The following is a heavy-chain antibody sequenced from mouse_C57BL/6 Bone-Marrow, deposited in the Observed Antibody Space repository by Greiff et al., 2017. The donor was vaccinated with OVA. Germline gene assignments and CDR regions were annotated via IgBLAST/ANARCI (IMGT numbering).Heavy chain of an antibody. D-gene: IGHD1-1*01. CDR2: ISSGGDYI. V-gene: IGHV5-9-1*02. CDR3: TRGGYYGSSLDY. J-gene: IGHJ2*01. Sequence: EVKLVESGEGLVKPGGSLKLSCAASGFTFSSYAMSWVRQTPEKRLEWVAYISSGGDYIYYADTVKGRFTISRDNARNTLYLQMSSLKSEDTAMYYCTRGGYYGSSLDYWGQGTTLTVSS. CDR1: GFTFSSYA.